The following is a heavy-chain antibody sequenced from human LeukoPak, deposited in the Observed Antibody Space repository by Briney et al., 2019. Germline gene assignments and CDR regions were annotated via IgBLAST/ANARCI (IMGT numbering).Heavy chain of an antibody. V-gene: IGHV4-4*07. CDR2: IYTSGST. Sequence: PSETLSLTCTVSGGSISSYYWSWIRQPAGKGLEWIGRIYTSGSTNYNPSLKSRVTMSVDTSKNQFSLKLSSVTAADTAVYYCARGDYDILTGTTSYMDVWGKGTTVTISS. CDR3: ARGDYDILTGTTSYMDV. D-gene: IGHD3-9*01. CDR1: GGSISSYY. J-gene: IGHJ6*03.